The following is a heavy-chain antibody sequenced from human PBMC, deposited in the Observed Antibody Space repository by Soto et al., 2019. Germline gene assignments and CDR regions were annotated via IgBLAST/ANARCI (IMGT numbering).Heavy chain of an antibody. CDR1: GFTFSSYS. D-gene: IGHD2-8*02. CDR2: ISGSGGST. J-gene: IGHJ4*02. CDR3: AKPDRGVCPIDY. Sequence: PGGSLTLSCAASGFTFSSYSMSWVRQAPGKGLEWVSAISGSGGSTYYADSVKGRFTISRDNSKNTLYLQMNSLRAEDTAVYYCAKPDRGVCPIDYWGQGTLVTVSS. V-gene: IGHV3-23*01.